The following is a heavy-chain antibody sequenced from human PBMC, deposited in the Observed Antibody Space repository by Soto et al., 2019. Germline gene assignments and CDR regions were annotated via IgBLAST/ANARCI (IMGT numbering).Heavy chain of an antibody. CDR1: GFIFSSYE. Sequence: EVQLVESGGGLAQPGGSVRLSCAASGFIFSSYEMNWVRQAPGKTLEWVSYISSAGDSSYYADSVKGRFTISRDNAKNSLSLQMNSLSVEDTAVYYCARVYCSTTTCHVQAFDSWGQGTLVTVSS. J-gene: IGHJ4*02. CDR2: ISSAGDSS. V-gene: IGHV3-48*03. D-gene: IGHD2-2*01. CDR3: ARVYCSTTTCHVQAFDS.